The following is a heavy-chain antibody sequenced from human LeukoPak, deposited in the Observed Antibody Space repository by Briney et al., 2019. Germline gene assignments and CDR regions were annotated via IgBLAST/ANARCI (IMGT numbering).Heavy chain of an antibody. CDR1: PGSFSGYY. Sequence: PSETLSLTCAVYPGSFSGYYWSWIRQPPGKGLDWVGEIDHSGSTNYNPSLTSRVTISVDTSKNQFSLKPSSARAADTAVYYCARGPHKHAYGEYRNWFDHWGQGTLVTVSS. CDR3: ARGPHKHAYGEYRNWFDH. J-gene: IGHJ5*02. V-gene: IGHV4-34*01. D-gene: IGHD4-17*01. CDR2: IDHSGST.